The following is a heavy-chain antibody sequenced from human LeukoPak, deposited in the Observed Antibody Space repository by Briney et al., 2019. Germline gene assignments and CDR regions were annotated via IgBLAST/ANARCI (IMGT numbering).Heavy chain of an antibody. J-gene: IGHJ6*02. Sequence: ASVTVSFESSVYTFTCYYMHWVGQAPGQGLEGVGWINPSSGGTNYAQKFQGRVTMTVDPSSNTAHMELSNLRSDAPAMYYCARDFGWIQPQWGYYYYGMDVWGQGTTVTVSS. CDR1: VYTFTCYY. CDR3: ARDFGWIQPQWGYYYYGMDV. D-gene: IGHD5-18*01. CDR2: INPSSGGT. V-gene: IGHV1-2*02.